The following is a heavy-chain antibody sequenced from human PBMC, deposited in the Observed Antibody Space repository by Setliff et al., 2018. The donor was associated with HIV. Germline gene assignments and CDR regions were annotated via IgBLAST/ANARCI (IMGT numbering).Heavy chain of an antibody. V-gene: IGHV4-31*03. Sequence: PSETLSLTCTVSGDSIINGGYYWNWIRQRPGKGLEWVGNFYSTGSAYYSPSLKSRVTISVDTSKNQFSLRLNSVTAADTAVFYCARGGGQLWLPFDHWGQGALVTVSS. CDR2: FYSTGSA. D-gene: IGHD5-18*01. CDR3: ARGGGQLWLPFDH. J-gene: IGHJ4*02. CDR1: GDSIINGGYY.